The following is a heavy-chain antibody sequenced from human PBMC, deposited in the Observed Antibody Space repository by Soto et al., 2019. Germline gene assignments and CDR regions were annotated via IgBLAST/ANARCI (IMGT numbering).Heavy chain of an antibody. CDR3: APIDYYGSGSPFDY. CDR1: GFSLSTSGVG. Sequence: QITLKESGPTLVNPTQTLTLTCTFSGFSLSTSGVGVGWIRQPPGKALEWLALIYWDDDKRYSPSLKSRLTNTKDTSKNQVVLTMTDMDHVDTATYYCAPIDYYGSGSPFDYWGQGTLVTVSS. CDR2: IYWDDDK. J-gene: IGHJ4*02. D-gene: IGHD3-10*01. V-gene: IGHV2-5*02.